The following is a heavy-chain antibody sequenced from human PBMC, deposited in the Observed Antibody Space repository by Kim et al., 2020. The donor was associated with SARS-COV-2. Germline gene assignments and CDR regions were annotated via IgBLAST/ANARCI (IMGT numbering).Heavy chain of an antibody. Sequence: LSLTCAASGFTFINHAMSWVRQAPGKGLEWVASISVSGASTYYVDSLRGRFIISRDNSKKAIYLQMTRLRAGDTAIYFCAKGAGLAESATPSHYYY. D-gene: IGHD6-19*01. CDR3: AKGAGLAESATPSHYYY. CDR2: ISVSGAST. J-gene: IGHJ6*01. CDR1: GFTFINHA. V-gene: IGHV3-23*01.